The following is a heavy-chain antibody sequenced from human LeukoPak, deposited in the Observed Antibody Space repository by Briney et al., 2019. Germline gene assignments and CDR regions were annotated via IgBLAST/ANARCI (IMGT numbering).Heavy chain of an antibody. CDR3: ARGYSSSWYLNWFDP. CDR1: GGSISSGSYY. D-gene: IGHD6-13*01. J-gene: IGHJ5*02. CDR2: IYTSGST. Sequence: SETLSLTCTVSGGSISSGSYYWSWIRQPAGKGLEWIGRIYTSGSTNYNPSLKSRVTISVDTSKNQFSLKLTSVTAADTAVYYCARGYSSSWYLNWFDPWGQGTLVTVSS. V-gene: IGHV4-61*02.